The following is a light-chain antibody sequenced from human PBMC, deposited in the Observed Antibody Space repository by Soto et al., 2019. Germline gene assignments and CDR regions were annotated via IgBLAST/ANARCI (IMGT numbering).Light chain of an antibody. J-gene: IGKJ1*01. CDR3: LQHNTFPWT. CDR1: QSISSW. V-gene: IGKV1-5*03. Sequence: DNTMTQSPSTLSASVGDRVTIHCRASQSISSWLAWYQQKPGKAPKLLIYKASSLESGVPSRFSGSGSGTEFTLTISSLQPEDFATYYCLQHNTFPWTFGQGTKVDIK. CDR2: KAS.